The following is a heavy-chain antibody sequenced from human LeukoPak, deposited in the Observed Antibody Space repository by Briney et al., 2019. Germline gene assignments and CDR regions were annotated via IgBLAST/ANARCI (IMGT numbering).Heavy chain of an antibody. CDR1: VGTFSSYS. V-gene: IGHV1-69*05. CDR3: ARVDRYHYYLDV. J-gene: IGHJ6*03. Sequence: GSSVKVSCKASVGTFSSYSITWVRQAPGQGLEWMGGIMPLFNTANYAQQFQGRVTITTDESTSTAYMELSSLRFEDTAIYYCARVDRYHYYLDVWGKGTTVTVSS. CDR2: IMPLFNTA.